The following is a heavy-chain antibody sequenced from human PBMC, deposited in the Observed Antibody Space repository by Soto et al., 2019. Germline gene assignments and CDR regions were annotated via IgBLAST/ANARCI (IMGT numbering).Heavy chain of an antibody. CDR3: ARDASYYSLWSGYYPSRNGMDV. CDR2: IWYDGSKK. J-gene: IGHJ6*02. Sequence: QVQVVESGGGVVQPGRSLRLSCAASGFTFSSFGMHWVRQAPGKGLEWVSLIWYDGSKKSYGDSVKGRFNISRDNSRNTVYFQMNSLRADDTAVYYCARDASYYSLWSGYYPSRNGMDVWGQGTTVTVSS. V-gene: IGHV3-33*01. D-gene: IGHD3-3*01. CDR1: GFTFSSFG.